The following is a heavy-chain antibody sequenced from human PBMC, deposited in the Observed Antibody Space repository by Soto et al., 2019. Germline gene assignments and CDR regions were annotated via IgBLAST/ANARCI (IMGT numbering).Heavy chain of an antibody. CDR3: ARNVGYCISTSCYAYFDS. J-gene: IGHJ4*02. CDR2: ISHSGST. CDR1: GGSISSSSW. Sequence: QVQLQESGPGLVKPSGTLSLTCAISGGSISSSSWWSWVRQPPGKGLEWIGEISHSGSTNFNPSLKSRVTISVDKSKNQFSLKLSSVTAADTAVYYCARNVGYCISTSCYAYFDSWGQGTLVTVSS. V-gene: IGHV4-4*02. D-gene: IGHD2-2*01.